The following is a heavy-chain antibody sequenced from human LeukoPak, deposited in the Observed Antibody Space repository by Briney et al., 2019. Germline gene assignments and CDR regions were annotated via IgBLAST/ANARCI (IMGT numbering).Heavy chain of an antibody. CDR1: GGSISSYY. J-gene: IGHJ4*02. V-gene: IGHV4-59*01. CDR3: ARSGYYGSGSYSYFDY. Sequence: SETLSLTCTVSGGSISSYYWSWIRQPPGKGLEWIGYIYYSGSTNYNPSLKSRVTISVDTSKNQFSLKLSSVTAADTAVYYCARSGYYGSGSYSYFDYWGQGTLVTVSS. CDR2: IYYSGST. D-gene: IGHD3-10*01.